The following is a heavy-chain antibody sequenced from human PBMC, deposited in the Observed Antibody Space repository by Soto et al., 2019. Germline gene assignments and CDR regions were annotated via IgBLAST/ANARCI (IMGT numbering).Heavy chain of an antibody. CDR3: AREIRGVINAFYYYYMDV. CDR2: INPNSGGT. CDR1: GYTFTGYY. V-gene: IGHV1-2*04. J-gene: IGHJ6*03. Sequence: ASVKVSCKASGYTFTGYYMQWVRQAHGQGLEWMGWINPNSGGTNYAQKFQGWVTMTRDTSISTAYMELSRLRSDDTAVYYCAREIRGVINAFYYYYMDVWGKGTTVTVSS. D-gene: IGHD3-10*01.